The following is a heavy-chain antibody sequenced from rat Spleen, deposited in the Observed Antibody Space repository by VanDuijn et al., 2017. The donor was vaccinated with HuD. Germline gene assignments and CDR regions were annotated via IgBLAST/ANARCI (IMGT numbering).Heavy chain of an antibody. J-gene: IGHJ2*01. CDR1: GFTFSDYY. CDR3: ARHKTGSFHYFDY. D-gene: IGHD5-1*01. Sequence: EVQLVESGGGLVQPGRSLKLSCAASGFTFSDYYMAWVRQAPKKGLEWVASISYEGSSTYYGDSVKGRFTISRDNAKSTLYLQMNSLRSEDTATYYCARHKTGSFHYFDYWGQGVMVTVSS. CDR2: ISYEGSST. V-gene: IGHV5-22*01.